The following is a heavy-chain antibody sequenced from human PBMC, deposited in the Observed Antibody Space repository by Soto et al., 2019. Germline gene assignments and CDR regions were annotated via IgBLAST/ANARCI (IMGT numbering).Heavy chain of an antibody. CDR3: TRAYSSSPLDY. Sequence: PGGSLRLSCTASGFNFGDYATHWVRQAPGKGLEWVGLIRAKAHGGTIDYAASVRGRFTISRDDSKSIAYLQMNSLETEDTALYYCTRAYSSSPLDYWGQGTRVTVS. J-gene: IGHJ4*02. D-gene: IGHD6-13*01. V-gene: IGHV3-49*04. CDR2: IRAKAHGGTI. CDR1: GFNFGDYA.